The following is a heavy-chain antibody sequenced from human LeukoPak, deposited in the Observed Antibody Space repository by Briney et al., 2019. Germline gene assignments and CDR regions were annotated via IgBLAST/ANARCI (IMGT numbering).Heavy chain of an antibody. CDR3: ARDLLSGSGSYGH. CDR2: ISGDGGT. J-gene: IGHJ4*02. D-gene: IGHD3-10*01. Sequence: GGSLRLFCVASGLTFGSYWMHWVRQAPGKGPAWVSRISGDGGTYYADSVKGRFTISIDNAKNTLYLQMNSLRAEDTAVYYCARDLLSGSGSYGHCGQGTLVTVSP. CDR1: GLTFGSYW. V-gene: IGHV3-74*01.